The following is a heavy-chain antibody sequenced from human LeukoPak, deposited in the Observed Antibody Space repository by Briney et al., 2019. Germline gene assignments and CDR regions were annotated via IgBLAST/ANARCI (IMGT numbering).Heavy chain of an antibody. V-gene: IGHV3-30-3*01. J-gene: IGHJ6*03. CDR1: GFTFSTYA. CDR2: ISYDGSNK. Sequence: PGGSLRLSCVASGFTFSTYAIHWVRQAPGKGLEWVAVISYDGSNKYYADSVKGRFTISRDKSKNTLYLQMNSLRAEDTAVYYCARDLHYYYYMDVWGKGTTVTVSS. CDR3: ARDLHYYYYMDV.